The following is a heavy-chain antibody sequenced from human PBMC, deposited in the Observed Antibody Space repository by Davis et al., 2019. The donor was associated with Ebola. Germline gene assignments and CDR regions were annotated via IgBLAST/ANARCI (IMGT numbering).Heavy chain of an antibody. V-gene: IGHV3-21*01. D-gene: IGHD3-10*01. CDR3: ARDRPLGYYGSGNTGGYYYYGMDV. CDR1: GFTFSSYS. J-gene: IGHJ6*02. CDR2: ISSGSDYI. Sequence: GESLKISCAASGFTFSSYSMNWVRQAPGKGLEWVSSISSGSDYIYQADSVRGRFTISRDNAKNTLYLQMNSLRAEDTAVYYCARDRPLGYYGSGNTGGYYYYGMDVWGQGTTVTVSS.